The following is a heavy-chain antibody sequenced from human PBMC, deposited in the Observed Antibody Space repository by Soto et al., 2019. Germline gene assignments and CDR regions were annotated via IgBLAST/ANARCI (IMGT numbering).Heavy chain of an antibody. Sequence: GGSLRLSCAASGFTVSSNYMSWVRQAPGKGLEWVSVIYSGGSTCYADSVKGRFTISRDNSKNTLYLQMNSLRAEDTAVYYCAREARYYDFWSGYSLQDYYGMDVWGHGTTVTVSS. CDR3: AREARYYDFWSGYSLQDYYGMDV. CDR1: GFTVSSNY. CDR2: IYSGGST. J-gene: IGHJ6*02. V-gene: IGHV3-53*01. D-gene: IGHD3-3*01.